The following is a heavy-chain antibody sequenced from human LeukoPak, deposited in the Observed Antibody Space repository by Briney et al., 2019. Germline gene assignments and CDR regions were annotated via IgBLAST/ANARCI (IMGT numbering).Heavy chain of an antibody. Sequence: RGESLKISCAASGFTFSSYGMHWVRQAPGKGLEWVAVIWYDGSNKYYADSVKGRFTISRDNSKNTLYLQMNSLRAEDTALYYCAKGAGYYYNYFDYWGQGTLVTVSS. J-gene: IGHJ4*02. CDR3: AKGAGYYYNYFDY. V-gene: IGHV3-33*06. CDR1: GFTFSSYG. CDR2: IWYDGSNK. D-gene: IGHD3-22*01.